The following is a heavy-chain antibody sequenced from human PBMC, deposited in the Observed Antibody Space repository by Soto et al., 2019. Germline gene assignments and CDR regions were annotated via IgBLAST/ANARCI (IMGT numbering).Heavy chain of an antibody. CDR2: SIPISGKA. J-gene: IGHJ4*02. Sequence: QVQLVQSGAEVKKPGSSVKVSCKASGGTFSSYAISWVRQAPGQGVEWMGRSIPISGKANYAQKFQGRVTITADDCTSTAYMELSSRRSEDAAVYYCSRGGPGGVDYWGQGTLVTVSS. V-gene: IGHV1-69*18. CDR1: GGTFSSYA. CDR3: SRGGPGGVDY. D-gene: IGHD3-16*01.